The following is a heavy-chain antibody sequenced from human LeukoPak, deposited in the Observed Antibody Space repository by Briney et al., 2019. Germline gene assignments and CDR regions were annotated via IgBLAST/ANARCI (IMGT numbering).Heavy chain of an antibody. D-gene: IGHD5-18*01. J-gene: IGHJ4*02. CDR1: GFTFSRYW. V-gene: IGHV3-21*01. Sequence: GGSLRLSCAASGFTFSRYWMSWMRQAPGKGLEWVSSISSSSSYIYYADSVKGRFTISRDNAKNSLYLQMNSLRAEDTAVYYCARDAPTAMVHDYWGQGTLVTVSS. CDR2: ISSSSSYI. CDR3: ARDAPTAMVHDY.